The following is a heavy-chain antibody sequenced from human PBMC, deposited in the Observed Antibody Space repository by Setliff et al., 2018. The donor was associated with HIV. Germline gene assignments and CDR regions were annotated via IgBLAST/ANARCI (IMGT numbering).Heavy chain of an antibody. J-gene: IGHJ4*02. CDR2: INHSGST. CDR3: ARGLSFYDPGGFDY. V-gene: IGHV4-39*07. Sequence: PLETLSLTCTVSGGSISSSSYYWGWIRQPPGKGLEWIGEINHSGSTNYNPSLKSRVTISVDTSKNQFSLKLSSVTAADTAVYYCARGLSFYDPGGFDYWGQGTLVTVS. CDR1: GGSISSSSYY. D-gene: IGHD3-22*01.